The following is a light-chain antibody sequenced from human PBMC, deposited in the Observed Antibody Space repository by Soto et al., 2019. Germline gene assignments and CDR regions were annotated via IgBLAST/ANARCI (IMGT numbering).Light chain of an antibody. CDR3: QQANSFPLT. V-gene: IGKV1-12*01. CDR2: AAS. CDR1: QGINTW. J-gene: IGKJ4*01. Sequence: DIPMTQSPSSVSASVGDRVSLTCRASQGINTWLAWYQQKPGEAPKLLISAASNLRSGVPSRFSGSGSGTDFTLTIISLQPEDFATYYCQQANSFPLTFGGGTKVEIK.